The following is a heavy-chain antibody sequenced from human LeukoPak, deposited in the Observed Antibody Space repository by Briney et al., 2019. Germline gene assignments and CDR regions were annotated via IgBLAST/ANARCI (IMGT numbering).Heavy chain of an antibody. J-gene: IGHJ4*02. CDR2: ISSSGSTI. D-gene: IGHD1-26*01. Sequence: GGSLRLSRAASGFTFSSYEMNWVRQAPGKGLEWVSYISSSGSTIYYADSVKGRFTISRDNAKNSLYLQMNSLRAEDTAVYYCARDTKGGSYLVRAFDYWGQGTLVTVSS. CDR3: ARDTKGGSYLVRAFDY. CDR1: GFTFSSYE. V-gene: IGHV3-48*03.